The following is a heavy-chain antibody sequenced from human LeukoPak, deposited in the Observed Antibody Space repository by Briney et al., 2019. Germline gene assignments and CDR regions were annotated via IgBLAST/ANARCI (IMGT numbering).Heavy chain of an antibody. CDR2: IGSSSSYI. D-gene: IGHD4-17*01. V-gene: IGHV3-21*01. Sequence: PGGSLRLSCAASGFTFSSCSMNWVRQAPGKGLEWVSSIGSSSSYIYYADSVKGRFTISRDNAKNSLYLQMNSLRAEDTAVYYCARVGGGYKTTVTTFAYDYWGQGTLVTVSS. CDR3: ARVGGGYKTTVTTFAYDY. J-gene: IGHJ4*02. CDR1: GFTFSSCS.